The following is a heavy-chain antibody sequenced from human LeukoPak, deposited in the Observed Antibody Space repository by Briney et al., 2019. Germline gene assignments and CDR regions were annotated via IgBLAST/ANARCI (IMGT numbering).Heavy chain of an antibody. Sequence: GASVMVSCKASGYTFTVYYMHWVRQAPGQGLEWMGWINPNSGATNFAQKFQGRVTMTRDTSISTAYMELSRLRSDDTAVYYCARDEKTGTTHAFDIWGQGTMVTVSS. CDR2: INPNSGAT. V-gene: IGHV1-2*02. D-gene: IGHD1-7*01. CDR1: GYTFTVYY. J-gene: IGHJ3*02. CDR3: ARDEKTGTTHAFDI.